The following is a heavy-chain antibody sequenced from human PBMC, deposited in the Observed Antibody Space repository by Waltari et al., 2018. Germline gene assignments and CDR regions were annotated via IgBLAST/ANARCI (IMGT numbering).Heavy chain of an antibody. D-gene: IGHD2-15*01. V-gene: IGHV3-74*01. CDR3: ARAGLLGAFDV. Sequence: EVQLVESGGGLVQPGGSLRLSCAASGFTFSRSWIHWVRQFPGKGLMCVSRINNDGSSKGYADSVKGRFTIARDDAKNTVSLQMNNLSAEDTALYYCARAGLLGAFDVWGQGTMVTVSS. J-gene: IGHJ3*01. CDR2: INNDGSSK. CDR1: GFTFSRSW.